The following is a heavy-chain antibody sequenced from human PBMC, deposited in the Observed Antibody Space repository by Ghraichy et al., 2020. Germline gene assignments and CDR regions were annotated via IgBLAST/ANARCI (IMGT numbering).Heavy chain of an antibody. CDR2: ISYDGSNK. Sequence: GGSLRPSCAASGFTFSSYAMHWVRQAPGKGLEWVAVISYDGSNKYYADSVKGRFTISRDNSKNTLYLQMNSLRAEDTAVYYCANDYYDSSGYSPFGVGWGQGTLVTVSS. V-gene: IGHV3-30-3*02. D-gene: IGHD3-22*01. J-gene: IGHJ4*02. CDR3: ANDYYDSSGYSPFGVG. CDR1: GFTFSSYA.